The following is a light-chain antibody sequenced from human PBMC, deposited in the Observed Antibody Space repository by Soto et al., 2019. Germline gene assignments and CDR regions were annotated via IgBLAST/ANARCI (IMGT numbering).Light chain of an antibody. J-gene: IGLJ1*01. V-gene: IGLV2-14*01. CDR3: CSLTTSHTYV. Sequence: QSALTQPASVSGSPGQSITISCTGTSSDVGAYDYVSWYQQNPGKAPKLIISEVSDRPSGVSNRFSGSKSGNTASLTISGLQADDEADYYCCSLTTSHTYVFGSGTKLTVL. CDR1: SSDVGAYDY. CDR2: EVS.